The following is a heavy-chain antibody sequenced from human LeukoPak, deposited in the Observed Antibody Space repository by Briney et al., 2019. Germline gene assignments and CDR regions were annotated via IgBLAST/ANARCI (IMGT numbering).Heavy chain of an antibody. D-gene: IGHD3-9*01. Sequence: ASVKVSCKASGYTFTSYYMHWVRQAPGQGLEWMGVINPSGGSTSYAQKFQGRATMTRDTSTSTVYMELSSLRSGDTAVYYCARADRYFDWLHAFDIWGQGTMVTVSS. CDR3: ARADRYFDWLHAFDI. CDR1: GYTFTSYY. V-gene: IGHV1-46*01. J-gene: IGHJ3*02. CDR2: INPSGGST.